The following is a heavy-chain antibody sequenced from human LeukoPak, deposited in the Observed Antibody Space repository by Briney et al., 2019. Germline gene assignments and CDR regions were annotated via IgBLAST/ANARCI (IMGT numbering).Heavy chain of an antibody. Sequence: PSETLSLTCTVSGGSISSYYWSWIRQPPGKGLEWIGYIYYSGSTNYNPSLKSRVTISVDTSKNQFSLKLSSVTAADTAVYYCAREGQYLHWFDPWGQGTLVTVSS. CDR3: AREGQYLHWFDP. CDR2: IYYSGST. J-gene: IGHJ5*02. V-gene: IGHV4-59*01. D-gene: IGHD2-2*01. CDR1: GGSISSYY.